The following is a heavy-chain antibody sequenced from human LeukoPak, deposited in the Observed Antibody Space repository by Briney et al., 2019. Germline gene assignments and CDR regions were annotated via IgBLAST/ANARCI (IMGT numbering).Heavy chain of an antibody. CDR2: IYYSGST. V-gene: IGHV4-39*07. D-gene: IGHD1-26*01. CDR3: ARDRRMTEGRGSYFHV. CDR1: GGSITSSSYY. Sequence: PSETLSLTCSVSGGSITSSSYYWGWIRQPPGKGLEWIGSIYYSGSTYYNPSLKSRVTISVDTSKNQFSLKLSSVTAADTAVYYCARDRRMTEGRGSYFHVGGQGTLVTVSS. J-gene: IGHJ4*02.